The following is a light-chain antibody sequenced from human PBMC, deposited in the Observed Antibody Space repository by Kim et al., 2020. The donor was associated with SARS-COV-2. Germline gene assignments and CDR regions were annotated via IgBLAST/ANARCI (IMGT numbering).Light chain of an antibody. CDR2: DAT. CDR1: RPINNK. CDR3: QQSNEWPPLT. V-gene: IGKV3-15*01. J-gene: IGKJ1*01. Sequence: FPGERVTLACSASRPINNKLVWYQQKPGQAPRLLIYDATTRATGVPARFIGSGSGTDFTLTISSLQSEDFAVYCCQQSNEWPPLTFGQGTKVDIK.